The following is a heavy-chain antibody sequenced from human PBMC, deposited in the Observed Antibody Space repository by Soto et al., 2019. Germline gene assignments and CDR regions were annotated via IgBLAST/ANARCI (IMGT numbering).Heavy chain of an antibody. J-gene: IGHJ3*02. CDR3: ARERGVVVAATKDAFDI. CDR2: IYYSGST. CDR1: GGSISSYY. Sequence: SETLSLTCTVSGGSISSYYWSWIRQPPGKGLEWIGYIYYSGSTNYNPSLKSRVTISVDTSKNQFSLKLGSVTAADTAVYYCARERGVVVAATKDAFDIWGQGTMVTVSS. V-gene: IGHV4-59*01. D-gene: IGHD2-15*01.